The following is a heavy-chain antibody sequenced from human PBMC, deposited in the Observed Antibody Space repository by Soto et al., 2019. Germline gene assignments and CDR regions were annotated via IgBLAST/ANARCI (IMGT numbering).Heavy chain of an antibody. Sequence: ASVKVSCKASGYTFTNYGFSWVRQAPGQGLEWMGWISGYNGNTNYAERLQGRVTMTTDTSTSTAYMELKSLRYDDTAVYYCAREGQLDYWGQGTPVTVS. D-gene: IGHD6-6*01. CDR3: AREGQLDY. CDR1: GYTFTNYG. V-gene: IGHV1-18*01. J-gene: IGHJ4*02. CDR2: ISGYNGNT.